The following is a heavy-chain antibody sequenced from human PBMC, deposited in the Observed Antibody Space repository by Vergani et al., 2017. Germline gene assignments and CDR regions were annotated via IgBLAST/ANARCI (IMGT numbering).Heavy chain of an antibody. CDR1: GGSISSSSYH. V-gene: IGHV4-39*02. D-gene: IGHD1-26*01. CDR2: IYYSGST. Sequence: QLQLQESGPGLVKPSETLSLTCTVSGGSISSSSYHWGWIRQPPGKGLEWFGSIYYSGSTYYTPFLKSRVTISVDTSKNQFCLKLSSVTAADTAVYYCAREEGLSGYRGVDWYFDIWGRGTLVTVSS. J-gene: IGHJ2*01. CDR3: AREEGLSGYRGVDWYFDI.